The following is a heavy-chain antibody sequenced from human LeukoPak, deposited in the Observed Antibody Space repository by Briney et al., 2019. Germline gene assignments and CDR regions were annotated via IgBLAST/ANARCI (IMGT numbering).Heavy chain of an antibody. CDR1: VFTFREHY. V-gene: IGHV3-72*01. D-gene: IGHD6-13*01. CDR3: ARETYSSSWYSWGLDY. Sequence: PGGPLRLSCAASVFTFREHYMDWVREAPGKGPEGVGGTRIKSNSYTTEYAASVKGRFTISRDDSKNSLYLQMNSLRAEDTAVYYCARETYSSSWYSWGLDYWGQGTLVTVSS. CDR2: TRIKSNSYTT. J-gene: IGHJ4*02.